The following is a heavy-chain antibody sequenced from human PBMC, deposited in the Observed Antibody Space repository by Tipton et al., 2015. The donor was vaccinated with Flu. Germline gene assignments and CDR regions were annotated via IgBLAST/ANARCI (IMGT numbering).Heavy chain of an antibody. CDR1: GYSMRSDYY. CDR2: IYQSGGT. CDR3: ARDWGGYYLYYFDY. V-gene: IGHV4-38-2*02. J-gene: IGHJ4*02. D-gene: IGHD5-12*01. Sequence: TLSLTCTVSGYSMRSDYYWGWIRQPPGKGLEWIGNIYQSGGTYYNPSLKSRVTISVDTSKNQFSLKLNSVTAADTAVYYCARDWGGYYLYYFDYWGQGTLVTVSS.